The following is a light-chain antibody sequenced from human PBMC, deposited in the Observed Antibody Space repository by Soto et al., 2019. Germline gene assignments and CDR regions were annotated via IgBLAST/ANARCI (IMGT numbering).Light chain of an antibody. J-gene: IGKJ2*01. CDR1: QGLSGW. CDR2: KTS. Sequence: DIQMTQSPSTLSASVGDRVTITCRASQGLSGWLAWYQQKPGKAPKLLIYKTSSLESGVPSRFSGSGSGTEFTLTIRSLQPDDFATYYCQQSDSTPYTFGQGTKVEI. CDR3: QQSDSTPYT. V-gene: IGKV1-5*03.